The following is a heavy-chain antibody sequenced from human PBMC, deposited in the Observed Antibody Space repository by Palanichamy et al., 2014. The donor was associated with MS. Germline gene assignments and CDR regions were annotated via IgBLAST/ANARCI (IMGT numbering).Heavy chain of an antibody. CDR1: GGSFSSYY. V-gene: IGHV4-34*01. CDR3: ARGLSSHADSYFYYYMDV. Sequence: VQLQQWGAGLLKPSETLSLTCAVYGGSFSSYYWTWIRQTPGKGLEWIGEINHSGSRNYSPSLKSRVTISIDTSKNQFSLRVSSVTAADTAVYFCARGLSSHADSYFYYYMDVWGKGTTVTVSS. D-gene: IGHD2-2*01. CDR2: INHSGSR. J-gene: IGHJ6*03.